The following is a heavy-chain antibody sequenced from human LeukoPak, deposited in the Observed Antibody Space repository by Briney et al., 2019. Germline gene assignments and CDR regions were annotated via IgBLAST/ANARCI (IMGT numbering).Heavy chain of an antibody. J-gene: IGHJ6*02. CDR2: IYPRGST. Sequence: SQTLSLTCAVSGGSISSGSYSWRWIRQPPGKGLEWIVYIYPRGSTYYNPSLKSRVTISPGTSRNQFSLKLTSVTAADTAVYYCASTRPRVQLDYYYGMDVWGQGTTVTVSS. CDR1: GGSISSGSYS. CDR3: ASTRPRVQLDYYYGMDV. D-gene: IGHD6-6*01. V-gene: IGHV4-30-2*01.